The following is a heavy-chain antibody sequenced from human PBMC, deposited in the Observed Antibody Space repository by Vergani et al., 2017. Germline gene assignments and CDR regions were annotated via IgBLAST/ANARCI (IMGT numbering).Heavy chain of an antibody. CDR3: ATKSCGTPGCQIGYFRE. CDR2: ISYDGTQK. CDR1: GFTSSYYG. Sequence: QVHLVESGGGVVQPGRSLRLSCVVSGFTSSYYGMHWVRQAPGKGLEWVAVISYDGTQKYYADSVKGRFNISRDNSKSTLYLQMKSLRTEDTAVYYCATKSCGTPGCQIGYFREWGQGTMVTVSS. V-gene: IGHV3-30*03. J-gene: IGHJ1*01. D-gene: IGHD1-1*01.